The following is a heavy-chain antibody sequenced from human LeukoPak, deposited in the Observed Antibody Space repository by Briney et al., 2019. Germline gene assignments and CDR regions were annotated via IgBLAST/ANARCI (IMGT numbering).Heavy chain of an antibody. D-gene: IGHD2-21*02. CDR2: IYYSGST. V-gene: IGHV4-39*07. CDR1: GGSISSSSYY. CDR3: ARVPDCGGDCYPSYFDY. Sequence: SETLSLTCTVSGGSISSSSYYWGWIRQPPGKGLEWIGSIYYSGSTYYNPSLKSRVTISVDTSKNQFSLKLTSVTAADTAVYYCARVPDCGGDCYPSYFDYWGQGTLVTASS. J-gene: IGHJ4*02.